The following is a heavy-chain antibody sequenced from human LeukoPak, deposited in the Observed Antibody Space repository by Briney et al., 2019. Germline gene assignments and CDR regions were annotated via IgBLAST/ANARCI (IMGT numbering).Heavy chain of an antibody. CDR3: ARVAGYCDSTSNCYSDY. J-gene: IGHJ4*02. CDR2: ITSTSSNI. D-gene: IGHD2-2*01. Sequence: GGSLRLSCAASGFTFNIYNMNWVRQSPGKGLEWVSSITSTSSNIYYADSVKGRFTISRDNAKNSLYLQMNSLRAEDTAVYYCARVAGYCDSTSNCYSDYWGQGTLVTVSS. V-gene: IGHV3-21*01. CDR1: GFTFNIYN.